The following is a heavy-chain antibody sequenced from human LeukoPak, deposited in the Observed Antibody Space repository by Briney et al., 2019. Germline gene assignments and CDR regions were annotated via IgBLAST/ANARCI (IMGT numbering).Heavy chain of an antibody. V-gene: IGHV4-61*02. CDR1: GGSISSGSYY. D-gene: IGHD5-18*01. CDR2: IYTSGST. J-gene: IGHJ4*02. CDR3: ARGGYSYGDDY. Sequence: SETLSLTCTVSGGSISSGSYYWSWIRQPAGKGLEWIGRIYTSGSTNYNPSLKSRVNISVDTSKNQFSLKLSSVTAADTAVYYCARGGYSYGDDYWGQGTLVTVSS.